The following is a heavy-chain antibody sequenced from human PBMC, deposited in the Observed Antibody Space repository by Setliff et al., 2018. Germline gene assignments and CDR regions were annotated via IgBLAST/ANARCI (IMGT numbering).Heavy chain of an antibody. D-gene: IGHD3-22*01. Sequence: SETLSLTCAVSGYSISNGFYWGWIRQSPVKGLEWIGSLFDGGSAYYSPSLKSRASISLDASKNQFALKLTSATAADTAVYYCARDPHYDPTYSLPGHAFDFWGQGIMVPVSS. CDR1: GYSISNGFY. CDR3: ARDPHYDPTYSLPGHAFDF. J-gene: IGHJ3*01. V-gene: IGHV4-38-2*02. CDR2: LFDGGSA.